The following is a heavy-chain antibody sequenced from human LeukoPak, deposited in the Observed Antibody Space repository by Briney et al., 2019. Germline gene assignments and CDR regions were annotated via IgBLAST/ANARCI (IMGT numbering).Heavy chain of an antibody. CDR3: ARHTTTVTTHFDY. CDR1: GGSISSSSHY. CDR2: IYYSGST. J-gene: IGHJ4*02. Sequence: SETLSLTCTVSGGSISSSSHYWGWIRQPPGKGLEWIGSIYYSGSTYYNPSLKSRVTISVDTSKNQFSLKLSSVTAADTAVYYCARHTTTVTTHFDYWGQGTLVTVSS. V-gene: IGHV4-39*01. D-gene: IGHD4-17*01.